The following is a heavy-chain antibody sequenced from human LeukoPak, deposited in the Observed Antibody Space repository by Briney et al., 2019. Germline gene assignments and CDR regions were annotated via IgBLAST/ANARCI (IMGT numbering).Heavy chain of an antibody. J-gene: IGHJ4*02. CDR3: ARGSPYCSSTSCYVVWGTNFDY. Sequence: ASVKVSCKASGYTFTSYDINWVRQATGQGLEWMGWMNPNSGNTGYAQKFQGRVTITRNTSISTAYMELSSLKSEDTAVYYCARGSPYCSSTSCYVVWGTNFDYWGQGTLVTVSS. CDR1: GYTFTSYD. D-gene: IGHD2-2*01. V-gene: IGHV1-8*01. CDR2: MNPNSGNT.